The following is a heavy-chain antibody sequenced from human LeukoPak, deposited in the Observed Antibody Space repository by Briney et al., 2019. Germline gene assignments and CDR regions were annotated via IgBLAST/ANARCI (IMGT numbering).Heavy chain of an antibody. J-gene: IGHJ4*02. D-gene: IGHD3-10*01. V-gene: IGHV3-23*01. CDR2: ISGSGGST. CDR3: AKDAPMVRGVIDY. CDR1: GFTFSSYA. Sequence: GGSLRLSCAASGFTFSSYAMSWVRQAPGKGLGWVSAISGSGGSTYYADSVKGRFTISRDNSKNMLYLQMNSLRAEDTAVYYWAKDAPMVRGVIDYWGQGTLVTVSS.